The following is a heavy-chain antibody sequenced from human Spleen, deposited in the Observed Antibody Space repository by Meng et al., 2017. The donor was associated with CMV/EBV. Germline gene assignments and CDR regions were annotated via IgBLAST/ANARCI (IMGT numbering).Heavy chain of an antibody. J-gene: IGHJ4*02. CDR2: IYYRGST. CDR3: ARSPGFWSLDS. D-gene: IGHD2-8*02. V-gene: IGHV4-39*07. Sequence: GSLRLSCTVSGGSISSSTYSWGWIRQPPGKGLEWIGNIYYRGSTYNNPSLKSRVTISVDTSKNQFSLKLSSVTAADTGVYFCARSPGFWSLDSWGQGTLVTVSS. CDR1: GGSISSSTYS.